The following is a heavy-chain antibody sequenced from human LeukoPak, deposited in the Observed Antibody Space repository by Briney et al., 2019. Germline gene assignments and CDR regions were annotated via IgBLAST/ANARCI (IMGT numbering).Heavy chain of an antibody. D-gene: IGHD6-13*01. J-gene: IGHJ4*02. CDR1: GYSFTSYW. CDR2: IYPGDSET. Sequence: HGEALKISCKGSGYSFTSYWIVWVRQMPGKGLEWMGIIYPGDSETRYSPSFQGQVTISADQSISTAYLQWSSLKASDTAMYYCARRIAVSATFDYWGQGTLVTVSS. CDR3: ARRIAVSATFDY. V-gene: IGHV5-51*01.